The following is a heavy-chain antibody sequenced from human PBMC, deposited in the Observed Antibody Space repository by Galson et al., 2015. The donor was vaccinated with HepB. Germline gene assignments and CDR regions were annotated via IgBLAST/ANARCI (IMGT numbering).Heavy chain of an antibody. D-gene: IGHD2-15*01. Sequence: ETLSLTCTVSGGSISSSSYYWGWIRQPPGKGLEWIGSIYYSGSTYYNPSLKSRVTISVDTSKNQFSLKLSSVTAADTAVYYCALLLVSGWFDPWGQGTLVTVSS. CDR2: IYYSGST. V-gene: IGHV4-39*01. CDR1: GGSISSSSYY. J-gene: IGHJ5*02. CDR3: ALLLVSGWFDP.